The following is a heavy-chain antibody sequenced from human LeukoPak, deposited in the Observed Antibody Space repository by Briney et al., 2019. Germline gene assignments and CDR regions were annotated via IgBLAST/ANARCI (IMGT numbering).Heavy chain of an antibody. CDR2: IFHSGNT. J-gene: IGHJ4*02. Sequence: SETLSLTCTVSGGTITSGAFSWSWIRQPPGKGLEWIVYIFHSGNTYYNPSLKSRVTISIGRSKNQFSLRLSSVTAADTAVYYCARGCGSTSCSTGNLDYWGQGILVTVSS. D-gene: IGHD2-2*01. V-gene: IGHV4-30-2*01. CDR3: ARGCGSTSCSTGNLDY. CDR1: GGTITSGAFS.